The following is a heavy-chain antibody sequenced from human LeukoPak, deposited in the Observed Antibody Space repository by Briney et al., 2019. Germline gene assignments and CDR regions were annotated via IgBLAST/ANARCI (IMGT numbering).Heavy chain of an antibody. CDR1: GFTVSSNY. D-gene: IGHD4-17*01. CDR3: ASGTTTVTTNAFDI. J-gene: IGHJ3*02. CDR2: IYSGGST. Sequence: PGGSLRLSCAASGFTVSSNYMSWVRQAPGKGLEWVSVIYSGGSTYYADSVKGRFTISRDNSKNTLYLQMNSLRAEDTAVYYCASGTTTVTTNAFDIWGQGTMVTVSS. V-gene: IGHV3-66*01.